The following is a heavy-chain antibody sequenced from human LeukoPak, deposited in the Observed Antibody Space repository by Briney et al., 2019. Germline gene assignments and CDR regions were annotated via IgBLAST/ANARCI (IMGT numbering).Heavy chain of an antibody. CDR2: IYPDDFDT. J-gene: IGHJ3*02. CDR3: ARHRGPNSYDAFDI. D-gene: IGHD4/OR15-4a*01. Sequence: VESLKISCKGSGYSFTTYWFGWVRPMPGKGLEWMGIIYPDDFDTRYSPSFKSHVTISADNSFRTPYLQWSSLKASDTAIYYCARHRGPNSYDAFDIWGKGTMVTVSS. CDR1: GYSFTTYW. V-gene: IGHV5-51*01.